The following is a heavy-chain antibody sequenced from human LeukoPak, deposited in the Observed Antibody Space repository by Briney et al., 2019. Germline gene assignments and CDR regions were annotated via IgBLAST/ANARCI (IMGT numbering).Heavy chain of an antibody. CDR3: AKGVGWFGESHFDY. Sequence: PGGSLRLSCAASGFTFSSYGMHWVRQAPGKGLEWVAVISYDGSNKYYADSVKGRFTISRDNSKNTLYLQMNSPRAEDTAVYYCAKGVGWFGESHFDYWGQGTLVTVSS. D-gene: IGHD3-10*01. CDR1: GFTFSSYG. CDR2: ISYDGSNK. V-gene: IGHV3-30*18. J-gene: IGHJ4*02.